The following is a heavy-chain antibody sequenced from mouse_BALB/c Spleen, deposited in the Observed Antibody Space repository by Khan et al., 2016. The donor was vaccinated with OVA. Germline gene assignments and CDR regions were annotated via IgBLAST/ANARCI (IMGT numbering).Heavy chain of an antibody. Sequence: QVHVKQSGPGLVAPSQSLSITCTVSGFSLSRYNIHWVRQPPGKGLEWLGMIWGGGGTDYNSTLKIRLSISKDNSKSQVFLKMNSLQTDDTAMYYWARAYYRYDGYYAMDYWGQGTSVTVSS. D-gene: IGHD2-14*01. J-gene: IGHJ4*01. CDR1: GFSLSRYN. CDR3: ARAYYRYDGYYAMDY. CDR2: IWGGGGT. V-gene: IGHV2-6-4*01.